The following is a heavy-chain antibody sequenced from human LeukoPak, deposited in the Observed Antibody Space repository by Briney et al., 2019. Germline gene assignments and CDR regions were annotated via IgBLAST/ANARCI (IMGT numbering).Heavy chain of an antibody. J-gene: IGHJ4*02. Sequence: GGSLRLSCAASGFTFSSYEMNWVRQAPGKGLEWVSYISSSGSTIYYADSVKGRFTISRDNAKNSLYLQMNSLRAEDTAVYYCAREIPRDTGISDYWGQGTLVTVSS. CDR1: GFTFSSYE. D-gene: IGHD1-26*01. CDR2: ISSSGSTI. CDR3: AREIPRDTGISDY. V-gene: IGHV3-48*03.